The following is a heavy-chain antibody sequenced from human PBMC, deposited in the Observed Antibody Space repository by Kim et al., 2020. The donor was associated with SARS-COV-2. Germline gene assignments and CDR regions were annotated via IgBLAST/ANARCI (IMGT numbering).Heavy chain of an antibody. CDR2: T. D-gene: IGHD3-10*01. V-gene: IGHV3-23*01. J-gene: IGHJ4*02. CDR3: AKGFGRGGFDY. Sequence: TYYADSVKGRFTISRDNSKNTLYRQMNSLRAEETAVYYCAKGFGRGGFDYWGQGTLVIVSS.